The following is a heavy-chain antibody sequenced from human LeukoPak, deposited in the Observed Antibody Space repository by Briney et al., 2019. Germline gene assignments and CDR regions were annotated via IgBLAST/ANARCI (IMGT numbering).Heavy chain of an antibody. CDR3: ARRAYGDLDY. D-gene: IGHD4-17*01. J-gene: IGHJ4*02. Sequence: ASVKVSCKASGYSFISYYLHWVRQAPGQGLEWMGMINPSGGSTNYAQKFQGRVTMTTDTSTSTAYMELRSLRSDDTAVYYCARRAYGDLDYWGQGTLVTVSS. CDR2: INPSGGST. V-gene: IGHV1-46*01. CDR1: GYSFISYY.